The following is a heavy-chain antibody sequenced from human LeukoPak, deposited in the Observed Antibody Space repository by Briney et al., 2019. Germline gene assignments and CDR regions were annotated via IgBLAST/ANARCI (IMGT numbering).Heavy chain of an antibody. V-gene: IGHV4-39*01. Sequence: PSQTLSLTCTVSGGSISSGGYYWSWIRQHPGKGLEWIGYIYYSGSSYYNPSLKSRVTISVDTSKNQFSLNLSSVTAADTALYYCARHTPRTAAAGHVDFWGQGTLVTVSA. CDR3: ARHTPRTAAAGHVDF. CDR1: GGSISSGGYY. D-gene: IGHD6-13*01. CDR2: IYYSGSS. J-gene: IGHJ4*02.